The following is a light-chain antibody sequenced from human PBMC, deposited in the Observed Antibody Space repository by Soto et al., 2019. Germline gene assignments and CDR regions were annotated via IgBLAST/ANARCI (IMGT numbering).Light chain of an antibody. CDR1: QSVSSSY. Sequence: ETVFTQSACTLSLSPGERATLSCRASQSVSSSYLAWYQQKPGQAPRLLIYDASNRATGIPARFSGSGSGTDFTLTISSLEPEDFAVYYCQQRSNWPLTFGGGTKVDI. CDR2: DAS. CDR3: QQRSNWPLT. J-gene: IGKJ4*01. V-gene: IGKV3-11*01.